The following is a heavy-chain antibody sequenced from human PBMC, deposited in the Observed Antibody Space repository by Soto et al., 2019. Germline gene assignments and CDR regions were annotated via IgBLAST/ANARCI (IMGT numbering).Heavy chain of an antibody. V-gene: IGHV1-24*01. Sequence: ASVKVSCKVFGYTLSELSMHWVRQAPGKGLEWMGGFDPEDGEITYAQNFQGRVTMTEDTSTDTAYMDLSSLRSEDTALYYCEIELNCGRGSCYRDVWGQGTAVTVSS. D-gene: IGHD2-2*01. CDR2: FDPEDGEI. CDR1: GYTLSELS. J-gene: IGHJ6*02. CDR3: EIELNCGRGSCYRDV.